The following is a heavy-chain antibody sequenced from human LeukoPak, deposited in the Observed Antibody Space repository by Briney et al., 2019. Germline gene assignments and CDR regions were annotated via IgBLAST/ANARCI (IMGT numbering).Heavy chain of an antibody. Sequence: PGRSLRLSCAASGFTFSTYAMHWARQAPDKGLEWVAVISSDGSNKNNADSVKGRFTISRDNSKNTLYLQMNSLRAEDTAVYYCARDRPDFDWLLPFDYWGQGTLVTVSS. CDR2: ISSDGSNK. CDR3: ARDRPDFDWLLPFDY. V-gene: IGHV3-30-3*01. D-gene: IGHD3-9*01. CDR1: GFTFSTYA. J-gene: IGHJ4*02.